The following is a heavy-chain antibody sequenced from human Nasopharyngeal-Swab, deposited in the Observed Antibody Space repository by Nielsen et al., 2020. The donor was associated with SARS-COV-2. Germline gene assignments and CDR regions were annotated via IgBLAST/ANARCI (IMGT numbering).Heavy chain of an antibody. CDR1: GSTLSRHW. V-gene: IGHV3-74*01. CDR2: VKSDGSIT. CDR3: VREDDAFDI. J-gene: IGHJ3*02. Sequence: GESLKISCAASGSTLSRHWMHWVRQESGKALVWVSCVKSDGSITHYADSVKGRFTISRDNAKNTLYLQMNSLRAEDTAVYYCVREDDAFDIWGQGTTVTVSS.